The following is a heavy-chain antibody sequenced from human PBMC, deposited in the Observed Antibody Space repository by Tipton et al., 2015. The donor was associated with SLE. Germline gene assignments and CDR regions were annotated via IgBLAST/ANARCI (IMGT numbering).Heavy chain of an antibody. CDR1: GGSISSGSYY. J-gene: IGHJ4*02. V-gene: IGHV4-61*09. Sequence: TLSLTCTVSGGSISSGSYYWSWIRRPAGKELEWIGHIYTSGSTTYNPSLKSLVTISEDTSKNQFSLRLSSVTAADTAVYYCAREASGYPWDYFDSWGQGTLVTVSS. CDR3: AREASGYPWDYFDS. CDR2: IYTSGST. D-gene: IGHD5-12*01.